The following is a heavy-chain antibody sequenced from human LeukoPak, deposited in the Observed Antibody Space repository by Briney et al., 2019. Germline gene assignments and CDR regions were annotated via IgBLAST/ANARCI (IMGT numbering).Heavy chain of an antibody. CDR3: ARQNYDILTGYYMDV. Sequence: PSETLSVTCTDPGGSISSYYWSWIRQPAGKGLEWIGRIYTSGSTSYNPSLKSRVTMSVDTSKNQFSLKLSSVTAADTAVYYCARQNYDILTGYYMDVWGKGNTVTVSS. CDR1: GGSISSYY. D-gene: IGHD3-9*01. CDR2: IYTSGST. V-gene: IGHV4-4*07. J-gene: IGHJ6*03.